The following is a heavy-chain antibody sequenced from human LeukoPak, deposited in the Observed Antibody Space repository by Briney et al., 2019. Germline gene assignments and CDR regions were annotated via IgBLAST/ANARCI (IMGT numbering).Heavy chain of an antibody. V-gene: IGHV3-23*01. J-gene: IGHJ4*02. D-gene: IGHD3-3*01. CDR1: GFTFDDYA. Sequence: GGSLRLSCAASGFTFDDYAMHWVRQAPGKGLEWVSGITGSGGSTYYADSVKGRFTISRDNSKNTLYLQMNSLRAEDTAIYYCARDERLLSFLKWGQGTLVTVSS. CDR2: ITGSGGST. CDR3: ARDERLLSFLK.